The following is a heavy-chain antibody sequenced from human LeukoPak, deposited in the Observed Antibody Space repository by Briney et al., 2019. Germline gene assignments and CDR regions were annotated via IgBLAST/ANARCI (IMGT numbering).Heavy chain of an antibody. J-gene: IGHJ4*02. CDR3: AKDFTAMVRGGDY. D-gene: IGHD5-18*01. V-gene: IGHV3-9*01. CDR2: ISWNSGSI. Sequence: GGSLRLSCAASGFTFDDYAMHWVRQAPGKGLEWVSGISWNSGSIGYADSVKGRFTISRDNAKNSLYLQMNSLRAEDTALYYCAKDFTAMVRGGDYWGQGTLVTVSS. CDR1: GFTFDDYA.